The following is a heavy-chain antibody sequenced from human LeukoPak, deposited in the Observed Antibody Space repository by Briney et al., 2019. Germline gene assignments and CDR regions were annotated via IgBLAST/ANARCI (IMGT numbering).Heavy chain of an antibody. D-gene: IGHD6-19*01. Sequence: GGSLRLSCAASGFTFSSYSMNWVRQAPGKGLEWVSYISSSSSTIYYADSVKGRFTISRDNAKNSLYLQMNSLRAEDTAVYYCARDTPGIAVAGWDDAFDIWGQGTMVTVSS. CDR1: GFTFSSYS. CDR2: ISSSSSTI. CDR3: ARDTPGIAVAGWDDAFDI. V-gene: IGHV3-48*01. J-gene: IGHJ3*02.